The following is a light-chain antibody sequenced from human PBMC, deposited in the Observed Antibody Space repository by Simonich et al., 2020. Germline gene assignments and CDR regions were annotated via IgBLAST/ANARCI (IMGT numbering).Light chain of an antibody. CDR1: SSDVGSYNL. J-gene: IGLJ2*01. CDR3: CSYAGSSTVV. Sequence: QSALTPPASVSGSPGQSLTISCTGTSSDVGSYNLVSWYQQHPGKAPKLMIYEGSTRPSGVSNRFSGSKSGNTASLTISGLQAEDEADYYCCSYAGSSTVVFGGGTKLTVL. V-gene: IGLV2-23*01. CDR2: EGS.